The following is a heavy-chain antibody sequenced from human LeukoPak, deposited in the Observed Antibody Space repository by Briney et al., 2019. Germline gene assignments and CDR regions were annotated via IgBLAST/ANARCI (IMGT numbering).Heavy chain of an antibody. CDR1: GGSISSYY. CDR3: ARCPNYYGSGSYYPFDY. Sequence: SETLSLTCTVSGGSISSYYWSWIRQPPGKGLEWIGYIYYSGSTNYNPSLKSRVTISVDTSKNQFSLKLSSVTAADTAVYYCARCPNYYGSGSYYPFDYWGQGTLVTVSS. D-gene: IGHD3-10*01. J-gene: IGHJ4*02. CDR2: IYYSGST. V-gene: IGHV4-59*01.